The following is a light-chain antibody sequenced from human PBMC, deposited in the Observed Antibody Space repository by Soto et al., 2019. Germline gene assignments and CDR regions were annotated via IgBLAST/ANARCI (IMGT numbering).Light chain of an antibody. CDR1: QLVSSS. CDR2: DTS. V-gene: IGKV3-15*01. J-gene: IGKJ1*01. Sequence: DIVVTQSPATLSASPGERVTLSCRASQLVSSSLAWYQQRPGQVPRLLIYDTSTRAPGISARFSGSGSGTEFTLTISSLQSEDFAVYYCQEYIQWPPGMFGPGTTVDIK. CDR3: QEYIQWPPGM.